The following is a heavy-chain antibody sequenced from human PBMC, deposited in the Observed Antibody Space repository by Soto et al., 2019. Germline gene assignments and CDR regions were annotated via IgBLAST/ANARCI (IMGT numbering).Heavy chain of an antibody. D-gene: IGHD3-10*01. J-gene: IGHJ6*02. V-gene: IGHV3-49*03. CDR1: GFTFGDYA. CDR2: IRSKAYGGTT. CDR3: TRKTYYYGSGSYGSYGMDV. Sequence: GGSLRLSCTASGFTFGDYAMSWFRQAPGKGLEWVGFIRSKAYGGTTEYAASVKGRFTISRDDSKSIAYLQMNSLKTEDTAVYYCTRKTYYYGSGSYGSYGMDVWGQGTTVTVSS.